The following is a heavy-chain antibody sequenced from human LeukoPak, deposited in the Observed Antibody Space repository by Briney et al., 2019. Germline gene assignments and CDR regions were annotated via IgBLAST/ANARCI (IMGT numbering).Heavy chain of an antibody. V-gene: IGHV4-34*01. D-gene: IGHD5-18*01. Sequence: SETLSLTCAVYGGSFSGYYWSWIRQPPGKGLEWIGEINHSGSTNNNPSLKSRVTISVDTSKNQFSLKLSSVTAADTAVYYCASRQLWLRRGWFDPWGQGTLVTVSS. CDR3: ASRQLWLRRGWFDP. CDR1: GGSFSGYY. CDR2: INHSGST. J-gene: IGHJ5*02.